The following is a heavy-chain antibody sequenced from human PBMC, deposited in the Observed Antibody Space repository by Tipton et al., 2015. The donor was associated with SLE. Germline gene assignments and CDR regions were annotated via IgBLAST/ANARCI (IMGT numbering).Heavy chain of an antibody. CDR3: ARAEMTTEGSAFYFYVDV. J-gene: IGHJ6*03. CDR1: GGSISSNY. CDR2: IYYSGGT. D-gene: IGHD5-24*01. V-gene: IGHV4-59*07. Sequence: TLSLTCTVSGGSISSNYWNWIRQPPGKGLEWIGYIYYSGGTNYNPSLKSRVTMSVDTSKNQFSLRLTSVTAADTAVYYCARAEMTTEGSAFYFYVDVWGKGTTVTVSS.